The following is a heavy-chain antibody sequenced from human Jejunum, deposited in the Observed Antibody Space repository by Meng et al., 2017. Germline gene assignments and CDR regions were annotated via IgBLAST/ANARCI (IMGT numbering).Heavy chain of an antibody. CDR1: EFTFSNYE. CDR2: IDKIGERT. J-gene: IGHJ4*02. CDR3: ARDPHSGFRFDF. Sequence: GESLKISCETSEFTFSNYEMNWVRQAPGKGPEWVSYIDKIGERTEYADSVRGRFTISRDNARNSLYLQMNSLRVDDTGVYYCARDPHSGFRFDFWGQGAQVTVSS. D-gene: IGHD6-25*01. V-gene: IGHV3-48*03.